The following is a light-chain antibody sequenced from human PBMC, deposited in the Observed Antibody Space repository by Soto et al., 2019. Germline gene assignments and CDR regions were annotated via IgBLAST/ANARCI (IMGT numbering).Light chain of an antibody. V-gene: IGLV2-11*01. CDR2: DVS. CDR3: RSYAGSYTYV. CDR1: SSDVGGYNY. Sequence: QSALTQPRSVSGSPGQSVTISCTGTSSDVGGYNYVSWYQQHPGKAPKLMIYDVSKRPSGVPDRFSGSESGNTASLTISGLQAEDEADYYCRSYAGSYTYVFGTGTKVTVL. J-gene: IGLJ1*01.